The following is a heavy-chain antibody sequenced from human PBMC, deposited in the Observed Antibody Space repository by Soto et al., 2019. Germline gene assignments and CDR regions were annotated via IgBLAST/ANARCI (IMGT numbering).Heavy chain of an antibody. Sequence: ASVKVSCKASGYTFTSYYMHWVRQAPGQGLEWMGIINPSGGSTSHAQKFQGRVTMTRDTSTSTVYMELSSLRSEDTAVYYCARGNIVVDPKNYYYGMDVWGQGTTVTVSS. CDR1: GYTFTSYY. V-gene: IGHV1-46*01. CDR3: ARGNIVVDPKNYYYGMDV. CDR2: INPSGGST. D-gene: IGHD2-2*01. J-gene: IGHJ6*02.